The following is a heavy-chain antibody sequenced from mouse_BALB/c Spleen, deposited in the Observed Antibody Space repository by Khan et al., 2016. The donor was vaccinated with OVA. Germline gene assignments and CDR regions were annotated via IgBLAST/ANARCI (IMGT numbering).Heavy chain of an antibody. V-gene: IGHV5-9-3*01. CDR3: TRTPGYYGSNYFDY. J-gene: IGHJ2*01. Sequence: EVELVESGGGLVKPGGSLKLSCAASEFTFSNYAMSWVRQTPEKRLEWVATISSGGSFTYYQDSVKGRFTISRDNANNTLYLQMSSLRSGDTAMYYCTRTPGYYGSNYFDYLVQGTTLTFSS. CDR1: EFTFSNYA. CDR2: ISSGGSFT. D-gene: IGHD1-1*01.